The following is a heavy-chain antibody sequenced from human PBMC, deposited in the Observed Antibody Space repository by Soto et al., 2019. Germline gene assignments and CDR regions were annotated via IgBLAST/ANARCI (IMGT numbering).Heavy chain of an antibody. CDR2: ISGSGVST. V-gene: IGHV3-23*01. Sequence: KGLEWVSTISGSGVSTYYADSVKGRFTISRDNSKNTQYLQMNSLRAEDTAVYYCAKDKGSSCYEIDYWGQGTLVTV. D-gene: IGHD6-13*01. CDR3: AKDKGSSCYEIDY. J-gene: IGHJ4*02.